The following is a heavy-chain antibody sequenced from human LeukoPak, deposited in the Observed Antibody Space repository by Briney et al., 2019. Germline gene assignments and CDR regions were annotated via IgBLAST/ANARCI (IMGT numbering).Heavy chain of an antibody. D-gene: IGHD2-2*01. V-gene: IGHV4-39*01. CDR3: ARGGHTRYCSSTSCYLPRWLDY. Sequence: KPSETLSLTCTVSGGSISSSSYYWGWIRQPPGKGLEWIGSIYYSGSTYYNPSLKSRVTISVDTSKNQFSLKLSSVTAADTAVYYCARGGHTRYCSSTSCYLPRWLDYWGQGTLVTVSS. CDR1: GGSISSSSYY. J-gene: IGHJ4*02. CDR2: IYYSGST.